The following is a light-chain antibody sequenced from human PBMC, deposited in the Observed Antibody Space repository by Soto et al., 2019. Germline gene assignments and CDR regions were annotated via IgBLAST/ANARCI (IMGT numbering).Light chain of an antibody. J-gene: IGLJ2*01. CDR2: EGS. CDR3: CSYAGGGVV. CDR1: SSDVGSYNL. Sequence: QSALTQPDSVSGSPAQSITISCTGTSSDVGSYNLVSWYQQHPGKAPKLMIYEGSKRPSGVSNRFSGSKSGNTASLTISGLQAEDEADYYCCSYAGGGVVFGGGTKLTVL. V-gene: IGLV2-23*01.